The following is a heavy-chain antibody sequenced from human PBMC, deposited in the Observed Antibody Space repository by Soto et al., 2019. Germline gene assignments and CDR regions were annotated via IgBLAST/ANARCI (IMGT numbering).Heavy chain of an antibody. CDR3: ASLSYGQLRYFDN. Sequence: GGSLRLSCAVPKFTFGDYWMSWVRQPPGKGLEWISNIKQDGSDRNYADSVKGRFTISRDNADNSMYLQMNSLRAEDTAVYYCASLSYGQLRYFDNWGQGTLVTVSS. CDR1: KFTFGDYW. D-gene: IGHD3-16*02. V-gene: IGHV3-7*01. J-gene: IGHJ4*02. CDR2: IKQDGSDR.